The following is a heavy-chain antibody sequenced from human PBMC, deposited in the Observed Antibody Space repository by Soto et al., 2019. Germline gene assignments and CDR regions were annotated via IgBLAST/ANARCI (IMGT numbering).Heavy chain of an antibody. CDR2: IYTSGST. Sequence: PSETLSLTCTVSGGSISSYYWSWIRQPAGKGLEWIGRIYTSGSTNYNPSLKSRVTMSVDTSKNQFSLKLSSVTAADTAVYYCARSLYYDFWSGYYNEPGWFDPRGQGTLVTVSS. CDR3: ARSLYYDFWSGYYNEPGWFDP. J-gene: IGHJ5*02. V-gene: IGHV4-4*07. D-gene: IGHD3-3*01. CDR1: GGSISSYY.